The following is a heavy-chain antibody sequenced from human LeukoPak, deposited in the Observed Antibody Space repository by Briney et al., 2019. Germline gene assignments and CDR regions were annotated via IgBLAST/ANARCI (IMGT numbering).Heavy chain of an antibody. Sequence: SETLSFTSCGYGVSGSSGICDRRWIRQPPGEGLECIAYISDSGGSDYNPSLRGRVTISLDTSKNQFSLRLTSVTAADTAVYFCPRVPLLGTDPDYWGQGTLVTVSS. CDR2: ISDSGGS. CDR3: PRVPLLGTDPDY. D-gene: IGHD1-1*01. V-gene: IGHV4-61*01. J-gene: IGHJ4*02. CDR1: GVSGSSGICD.